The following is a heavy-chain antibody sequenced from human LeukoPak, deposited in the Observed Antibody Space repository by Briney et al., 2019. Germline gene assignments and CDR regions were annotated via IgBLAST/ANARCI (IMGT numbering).Heavy chain of an antibody. CDR3: AGSWYFTSSLDY. CDR2: ISSSGSTI. J-gene: IGHJ4*02. D-gene: IGHD6-13*01. CDR1: GFTFSSYE. V-gene: IGHV3-48*03. Sequence: GGSLRLSCAASGFTFSSYEMNWVRQAPGKGLEWVSYISSSGSTIYYTDSVKGRFTISRDNAKNSLYLRMNSRRAEDTAVYYCAGSWYFTSSLDYWGQGTLVTVSS.